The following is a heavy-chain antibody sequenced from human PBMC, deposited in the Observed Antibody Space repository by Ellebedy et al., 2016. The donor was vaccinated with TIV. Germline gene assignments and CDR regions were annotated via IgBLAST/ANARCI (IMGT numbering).Heavy chain of an antibody. Sequence: PGGSLRLSCAASGFTFSSYGMHWARQAPGKGLEWVAVIWNDGSNKKNADSVKGRFTISRDNSKNTLYLQMNSLRVEDTAVYYCVREGWDGDYYFDHWGQGTLVTVSS. CDR3: VREGWDGDYYFDH. CDR1: GFTFSSYG. D-gene: IGHD4-17*01. J-gene: IGHJ4*02. V-gene: IGHV3-33*08. CDR2: IWNDGSNK.